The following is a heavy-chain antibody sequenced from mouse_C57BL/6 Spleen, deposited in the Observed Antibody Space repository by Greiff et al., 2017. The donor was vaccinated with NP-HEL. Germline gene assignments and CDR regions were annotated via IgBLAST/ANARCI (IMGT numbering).Heavy chain of an antibody. Sequence: XVMLVESGGGLVKPGGSLKLSCAASGFTFSDYGMHWVRQAPEKGLEWVAYISSGSSTIYYADTVKGRFTISRDNAKNTLFLQMTSLRSEDTAMYYCARNYDGYYYLDYWGQGTTLTVSS. D-gene: IGHD2-3*01. CDR3: ARNYDGYYYLDY. V-gene: IGHV5-17*01. J-gene: IGHJ2*01. CDR1: GFTFSDYG. CDR2: ISSGSSTI.